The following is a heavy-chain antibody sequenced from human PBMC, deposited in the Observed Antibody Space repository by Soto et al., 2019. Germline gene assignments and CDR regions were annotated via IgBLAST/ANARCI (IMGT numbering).Heavy chain of an antibody. CDR3: AIDPPSPSTANGVDP. Sequence: EEQLSESGGGLVQAGGSLRLSCAAAGFNFNTFAMNWIRQAPGKGLEWVSHIRSTGGSPDYADSVRGRFSISRANSKNVLFLQMNSLRVDDTATYYCAIDPPSPSTANGVDPWGKGTLVTVSS. V-gene: IGHV3-23*01. CDR2: IRSTGGSP. CDR1: GFNFNTFA. J-gene: IGHJ5*02.